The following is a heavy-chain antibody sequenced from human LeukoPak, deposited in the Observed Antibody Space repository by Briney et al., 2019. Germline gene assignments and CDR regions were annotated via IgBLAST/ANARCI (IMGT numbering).Heavy chain of an antibody. CDR1: GFTFGSYA. J-gene: IGHJ4*02. V-gene: IGHV3-30*04. D-gene: IGHD1-26*01. CDR2: ISYDGSNK. CDR3: ARARIRAYSLGSGSHPLVY. Sequence: PGGSLRLSCAASGFTFGSYAMHWVRQAPGKGLEWVAVISYDGSNKYYADSVKGRFTISRDNSKNTLYLQMNSLRAEDTAVYYCARARIRAYSLGSGSHPLVYWGQGTLVTVSS.